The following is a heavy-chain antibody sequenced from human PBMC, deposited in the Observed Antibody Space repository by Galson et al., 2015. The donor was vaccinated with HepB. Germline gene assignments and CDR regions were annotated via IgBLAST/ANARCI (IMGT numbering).Heavy chain of an antibody. D-gene: IGHD3-22*01. J-gene: IGHJ4*02. CDR3: AKDQDYDSTSVLDY. Sequence: SLRLSCAASGFTFSSYAMSWVRQAPGKGLEWVSAISGSGGSTYYADSVKGRFTISRDDSKNTLYLQMNSLRAEDTAVYYCAKDQDYDSTSVLDYWGQGTLVTVSS. CDR1: GFTFSSYA. CDR2: ISGSGGST. V-gene: IGHV3-23*01.